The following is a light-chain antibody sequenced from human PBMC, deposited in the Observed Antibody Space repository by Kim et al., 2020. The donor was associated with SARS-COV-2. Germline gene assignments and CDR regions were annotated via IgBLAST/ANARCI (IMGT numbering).Light chain of an antibody. CDR1: QTIQSKF. V-gene: IGKV3-20*01. J-gene: IGKJ2*01. CDR2: GAS. Sequence: EIVLTQSPGTLSLSPGERATLSCRASQTIQSKFLAWYQQKTGQPPRLLIYGASYRAAGVSDRFSGSGSETYFTLTITGLEPDDIAVYYCQQYGDSQYTFGQGTKVDIK. CDR3: QQYGDSQYT.